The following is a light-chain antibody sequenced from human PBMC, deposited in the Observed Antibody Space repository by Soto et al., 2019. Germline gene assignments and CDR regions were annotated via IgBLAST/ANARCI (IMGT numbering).Light chain of an antibody. Sequence: QSVLTQPPSVSGAPGQRVTISCTGNNSNLGAGYDVHWYQQLPGAAPKLVVFGNRNRPSGVPERFSGSKSGTSASLAITGLQSEDEADYYCQAYDYSLTAFVFGGGTKLTVL. J-gene: IGLJ3*02. CDR1: NSNLGAGYD. V-gene: IGLV1-40*01. CDR2: GNR. CDR3: QAYDYSLTAFV.